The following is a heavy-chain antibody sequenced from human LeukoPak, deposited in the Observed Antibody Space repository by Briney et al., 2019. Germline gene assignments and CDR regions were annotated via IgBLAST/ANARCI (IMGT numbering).Heavy chain of an antibody. D-gene: IGHD6-13*01. CDR2: IIPIFGTA. V-gene: IGHV1-69*05. CDR1: GGTFSSYA. J-gene: IGHJ6*03. Sequence: ASVNVSCKASGGTFSSYAISWVRQAPGQGLEWMGGIIPIFGTANYAQKFQGRVTITTDESTSTAYMELSSLRSEDTAVYYCARGAAALDYMDVWGKGTTVTVSS. CDR3: ARGAAALDYMDV.